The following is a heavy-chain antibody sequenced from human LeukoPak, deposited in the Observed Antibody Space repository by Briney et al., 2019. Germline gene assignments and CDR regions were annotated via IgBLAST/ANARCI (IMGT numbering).Heavy chain of an antibody. Sequence: GASVKVSCKASGYTFTDYYMHWVRQAPGQGLEWMGRINPNSGGTNYAQKFQGRVTMTRDTSISTAYMELSRLRSDDTAVYYCAIMWEGRPRYPFDIWGQGTMVTVSS. CDR3: AIMWEGRPRYPFDI. CDR1: GYTFTDYY. D-gene: IGHD1-26*01. J-gene: IGHJ3*02. CDR2: INPNSGGT. V-gene: IGHV1-2*06.